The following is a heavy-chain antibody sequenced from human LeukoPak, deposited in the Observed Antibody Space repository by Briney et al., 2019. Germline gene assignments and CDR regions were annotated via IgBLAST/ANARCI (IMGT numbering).Heavy chain of an antibody. CDR1: GYTFTGYY. J-gene: IGHJ4*02. CDR3: ARLLWFGELLSPDTYYYFDY. D-gene: IGHD3-10*01. CDR2: INPNSGGT. V-gene: IGHV1-2*02. Sequence: ASVKVSCKASGYTFTGYYMHWVRQAPGQGLECMGWINPNSGGTNYAQKFQGRVTMTRDTSISTAYMELSRLRSDDTAVYYCARLLWFGELLSPDTYYYFDYWGQGTLVTVSS.